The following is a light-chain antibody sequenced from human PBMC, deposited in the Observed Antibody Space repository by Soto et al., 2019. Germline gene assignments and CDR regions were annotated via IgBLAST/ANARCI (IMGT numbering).Light chain of an antibody. V-gene: IGKV4-1*01. J-gene: IGKJ1*01. CDR1: QSVSYSSNNKNY. Sequence: DILMTQSPDSLAVSLGERATINCKSSQSVSYSSNNKNYLAWYQQKPGQPPKLLIYWASTRESGVPDRFSGSGSGTDFTLTISSLQAEDVAVYYCQQYYSTPWTFGQGTKVDIK. CDR3: QQYYSTPWT. CDR2: WAS.